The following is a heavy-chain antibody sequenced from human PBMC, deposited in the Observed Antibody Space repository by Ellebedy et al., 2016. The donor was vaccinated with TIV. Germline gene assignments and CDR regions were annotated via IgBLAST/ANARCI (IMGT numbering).Heavy chain of an antibody. CDR1: GFTFSSYA. CDR2: ISGSGVTT. D-gene: IGHD3-16*01. J-gene: IGHJ3*02. Sequence: GESLKISCAAPGFTFSSYALSWVRQAPGKGLEWVSSISGSGVTTYYADSVKGRFTTSRDNSKNTLYLQVDSLRADDTATYYCAKDRVGGDGRWVLDIWGQGTMVTVSS. V-gene: IGHV3-23*01. CDR3: AKDRVGGDGRWVLDI.